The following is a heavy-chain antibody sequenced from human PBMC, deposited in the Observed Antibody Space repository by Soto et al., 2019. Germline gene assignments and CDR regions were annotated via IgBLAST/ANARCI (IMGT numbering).Heavy chain of an antibody. Sequence: KASETLSLTCAISGGSINSDRYSFSWIRQPPGKGLEWIGYIYHSGSTYYNPSLKSRVTISLDRSKNQLSLSLNSVTAADTAVYYCAENKYYYDSSGHPEFWGQGALVTVSS. CDR3: AENKYYYDSSGHPEF. J-gene: IGHJ4*02. CDR1: GGSINSDRYS. D-gene: IGHD3-22*01. V-gene: IGHV4-30-2*01. CDR2: IYHSGST.